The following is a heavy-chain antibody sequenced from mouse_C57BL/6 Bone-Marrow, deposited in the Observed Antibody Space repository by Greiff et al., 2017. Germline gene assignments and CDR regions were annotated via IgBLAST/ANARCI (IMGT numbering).Heavy chain of an antibody. Sequence: QVQLQQPGAELVMPGASVKLSCTASGYTFTSYWMHWVKQRPGQGLEWIGEIDPSDSYTNYNQKFKGKSTLTVDKSSSTAYMQLSSLTSEDSAVYYCAREIYYDYDGPYWYFDVWGTGTTVTVSS. D-gene: IGHD2-4*01. V-gene: IGHV1-69*01. CDR1: GYTFTSYW. CDR2: IDPSDSYT. J-gene: IGHJ1*03. CDR3: AREIYYDYDGPYWYFDV.